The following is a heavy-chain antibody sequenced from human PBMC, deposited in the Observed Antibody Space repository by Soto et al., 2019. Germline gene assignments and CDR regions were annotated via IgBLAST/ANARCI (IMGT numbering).Heavy chain of an antibody. D-gene: IGHD3-3*01. Sequence: EVQLVESGGGLVQPGGSLRLSCAASGFTFSSYWMHWVRQAPGKGLVWVSRINSDGSSTSYADSVKGRFTISRDNAKNTLYLQMNSLRAEDTAVYYCARAVIDYDFYPGYYMDVWGKGTTVTVSS. CDR2: INSDGSST. CDR1: GFTFSSYW. J-gene: IGHJ6*03. V-gene: IGHV3-74*01. CDR3: ARAVIDYDFYPGYYMDV.